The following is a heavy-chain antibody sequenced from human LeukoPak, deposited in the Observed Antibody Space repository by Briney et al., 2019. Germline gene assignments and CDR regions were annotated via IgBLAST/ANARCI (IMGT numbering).Heavy chain of an antibody. CDR1: GGSISSSSYY. CDR3: ARDYGGKFDY. V-gene: IGHV4-39*07. Sequence: TLSLTCTVSGGSISSSSYYWGWIRQPPGKGLEWIGNIYYSGITYSNPSLNSRDTISVDTSKNQFSLKLSSVTAADTAVYYCARDYGGKFDYWGQGTLVTVSS. D-gene: IGHD4-23*01. J-gene: IGHJ4*02. CDR2: IYYSGIT.